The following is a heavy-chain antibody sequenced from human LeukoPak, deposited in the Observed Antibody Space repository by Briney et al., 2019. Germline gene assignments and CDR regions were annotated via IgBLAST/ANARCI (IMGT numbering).Heavy chain of an antibody. D-gene: IGHD6-13*01. Sequence: PSETLSLTCAVYGGSFSGYYWSWTRQPPGKGLEWIGEINHSGSTNYNPSLKSRVTISVDTSKNQFSLKLSSVTAADTAVYYCARGGSSWYGGNYYYMDVWGKGTTVTVSS. J-gene: IGHJ6*03. CDR3: ARGGSSWYGGNYYYMDV. CDR2: INHSGST. V-gene: IGHV4-34*01. CDR1: GGSFSGYY.